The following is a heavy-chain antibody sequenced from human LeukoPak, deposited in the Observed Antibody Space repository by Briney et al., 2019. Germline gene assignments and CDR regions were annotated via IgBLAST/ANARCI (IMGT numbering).Heavy chain of an antibody. V-gene: IGHV1-69*13. CDR1: GYTFTSYG. D-gene: IGHD5-24*01. Sequence: GASVKVSCKASGYTFTSYGISWVRQAPGQGLEWMGGIIPIFGTANYAQKFQGRVTITADESTSTAYMELSSLRSEDTAVYYCARTLLSVEMATTHFDYWGRGTLVTVSS. CDR3: ARTLLSVEMATTHFDY. J-gene: IGHJ4*02. CDR2: IIPIFGTA.